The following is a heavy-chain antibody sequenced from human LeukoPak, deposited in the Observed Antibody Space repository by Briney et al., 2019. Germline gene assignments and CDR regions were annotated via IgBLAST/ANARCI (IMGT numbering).Heavy chain of an antibody. CDR3: ARLTVSGQLDY. CDR1: GFTFSNAW. V-gene: IGHV3-66*01. CDR2: IYSDGST. D-gene: IGHD6-19*01. Sequence: PGGSLRLSCAASGFTFSNAWMSWVRRAPGKGLEWVSVIYSDGSTYYADSVKGRFTISRDNSKNTLYPQMNRLRVEDTAVYYCARLTVSGQLDYWGQGTLVTVSS. J-gene: IGHJ4*02.